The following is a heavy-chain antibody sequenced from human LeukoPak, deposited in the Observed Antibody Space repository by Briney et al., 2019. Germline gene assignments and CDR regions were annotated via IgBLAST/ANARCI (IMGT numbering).Heavy chain of an antibody. Sequence: GEPLKTSCKGSGYSFSIYWIGWGRQMPGKGLEWMGIIYPGDSDTSFSPSFQAQAPISADKSISTAYLQWTSLKASDTAMYYCARTYCSGGSCYLGYWYFDLWGRGTLVTVSS. D-gene: IGHD2-15*01. V-gene: IGHV5-51*01. CDR3: ARTYCSGGSCYLGYWYFDL. CDR1: GYSFSIYW. CDR2: IYPGDSDT. J-gene: IGHJ2*01.